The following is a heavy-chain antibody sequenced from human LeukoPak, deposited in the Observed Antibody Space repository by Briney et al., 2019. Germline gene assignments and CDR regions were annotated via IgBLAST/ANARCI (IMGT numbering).Heavy chain of an antibody. CDR2: IYYSGST. Sequence: SETLSLTCTVSGDSISSSSYYWGWIRQPPGKGLEWIGSIYYSGSTYYNPSLKSRVTISVDTSKNQFSLKLSSVTAADTAVYYCASESMIVVGRYAFDIWGQGTMVTVSS. J-gene: IGHJ3*02. CDR1: GDSISSSSYY. CDR3: ASESMIVVGRYAFDI. D-gene: IGHD3-22*01. V-gene: IGHV4-39*07.